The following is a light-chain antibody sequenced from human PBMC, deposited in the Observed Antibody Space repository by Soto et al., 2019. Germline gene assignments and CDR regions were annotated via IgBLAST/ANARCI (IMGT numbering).Light chain of an antibody. CDR1: SSDIGFYNY. Sequence: QSALTQPASVSGSPGQSITISCTGTSSDIGFYNYVSWYQQYPGKAPKVVIYEVKNRPSGVSNRFSGSKSGNTASLTISGLQADDEADYYCCSYTSSSTLYVFVTGTKVTVL. V-gene: IGLV2-14*01. J-gene: IGLJ1*01. CDR3: CSYTSSSTLYV. CDR2: EVK.